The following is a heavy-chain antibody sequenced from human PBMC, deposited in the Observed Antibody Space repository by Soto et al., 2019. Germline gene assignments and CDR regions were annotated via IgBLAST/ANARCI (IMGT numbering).Heavy chain of an antibody. V-gene: IGHV3-48*02. D-gene: IGHD2-15*01. CDR1: GFTFSSYS. Sequence: EVQLVESGGGLVQPGGSLRLSCAASGFTFSSYSMNWVRQAPGKGLEWVSYISSSSSTIYYADSVKGRFTISRDNAKNSLYMQMNSLRDEDTAVYYCARAALVVPAGEWWVVAATSPYYFDYWGQGTLVTVSS. CDR2: ISSSSSTI. J-gene: IGHJ4*02. CDR3: ARAALVVPAGEWWVVAATSPYYFDY.